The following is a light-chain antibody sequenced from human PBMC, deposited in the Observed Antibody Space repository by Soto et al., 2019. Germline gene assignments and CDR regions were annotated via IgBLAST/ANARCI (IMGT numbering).Light chain of an antibody. V-gene: IGKV3-15*01. CDR2: GAS. Sequence: EIRVSQSPSTLSVSTGGRATLSCRASQSISDTLAWYQQKPGQAPRLLIHGASTRATGFPARFSGSGSGTDFTLTISSLQSEDFAVYYCQQYNNWPWTFGQGTKVDI. J-gene: IGKJ1*01. CDR1: QSISDT. CDR3: QQYNNWPWT.